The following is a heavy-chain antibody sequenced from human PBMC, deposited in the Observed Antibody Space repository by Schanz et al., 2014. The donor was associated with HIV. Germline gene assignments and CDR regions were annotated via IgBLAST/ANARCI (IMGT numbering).Heavy chain of an antibody. D-gene: IGHD6-19*01. Sequence: QVQLVESGGGVVQPGRSLRLSCAASGFTFSSFGMHWVRQAPGKGLEWVAVIWYDGRSKYYADSVKGRITITRDTSKTPLYQQKNRLRAERTAVYYCARDPRGWSGDAFDIWGQGTMVTVSS. V-gene: IGHV3-33*01. CDR2: IWYDGRSK. CDR3: ARDPRGWSGDAFDI. CDR1: GFTFSSFG. J-gene: IGHJ3*02.